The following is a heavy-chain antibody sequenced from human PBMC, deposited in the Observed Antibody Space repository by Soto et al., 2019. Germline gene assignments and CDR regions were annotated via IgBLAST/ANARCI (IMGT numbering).Heavy chain of an antibody. CDR3: ARDADLWEDNGLDG. CDR1: GFLFSRFG. J-gene: IGHJ5*02. Sequence: QVQLVESGGAVVQPGTSLRLSCAASGFLFSRFGMHWVRQAPGKGLEWVAVIVSHGGKTGYSDSVRGGFTISRANSRNTFFLQMSSRRVEDTAMYYCARDADLWEDNGLDGWGQGARVTVSS. CDR2: IVSHGGKT. V-gene: IGHV3-33*02. D-gene: IGHD1-26*01.